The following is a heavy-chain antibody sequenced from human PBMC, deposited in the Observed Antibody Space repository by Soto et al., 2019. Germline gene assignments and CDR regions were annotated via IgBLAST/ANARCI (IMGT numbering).Heavy chain of an antibody. J-gene: IGHJ4*02. Sequence: QVQLVESGGGVVQPGRSLRLSCAASGFTFSTHAMHWVRQAPGKGLECVAIVSFDGSNKYYADSVKGRFTISRDNSKNTLYLQMSCLTPEDTAFYYCARDQTGITTAGGGRIDHWGQGTLVTVSS. CDR2: VSFDGSNK. CDR1: GFTFSTHA. V-gene: IGHV3-30-3*01. CDR3: ARDQTGITTAGGGRIDH. D-gene: IGHD6-13*01.